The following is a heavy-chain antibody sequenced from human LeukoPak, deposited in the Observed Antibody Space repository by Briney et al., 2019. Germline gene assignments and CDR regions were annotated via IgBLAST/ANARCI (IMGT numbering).Heavy chain of an antibody. D-gene: IGHD3-10*01. CDR3: AKEGTIQRGVRYYYYYYMDV. Sequence: PGGSLRLSCAASGFTFSSYEMNWVRQAPGKGLEWVSYISSSGSTIYYADSVKGRFTISRDNAKNSLYLQMNSLRAEDTAVYYCAKEGTIQRGVRYYYYYYMDVWGKGTTVTVSS. V-gene: IGHV3-48*03. CDR2: ISSSGSTI. CDR1: GFTFSSYE. J-gene: IGHJ6*03.